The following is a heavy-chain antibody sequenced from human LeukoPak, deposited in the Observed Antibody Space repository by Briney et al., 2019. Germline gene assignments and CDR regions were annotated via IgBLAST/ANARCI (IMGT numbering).Heavy chain of an antibody. CDR1: NGSISSYF. CDR3: ARGFAFDI. J-gene: IGHJ3*02. V-gene: IGHV4-4*07. CDR2: IHTSGTT. Sequence: PSETLSLTCIVSNGSISSYFWSCIRQPAGKGLEWIGRIHTSGTTNYNPSLKSRVTMSVDTSTNQFSLELTSVTAADTAVYYCARGFAFDIWGQGTMVTVSS.